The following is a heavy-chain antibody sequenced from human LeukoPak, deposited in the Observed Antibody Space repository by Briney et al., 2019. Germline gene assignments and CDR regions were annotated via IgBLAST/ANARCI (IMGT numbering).Heavy chain of an antibody. D-gene: IGHD3-10*02. CDR2: ISSSGSTI. Sequence: GGSLRLSCAVSGFIFSSYEMSWVRQAPGKGLEWVSYISSSGSTIYYADSVKGRFTISRDNAKNSLYLQMNSLRAEDTAVYYCAELGITMIGGVWGKGTTVTISS. CDR3: AELGITMIGGV. V-gene: IGHV3-48*03. J-gene: IGHJ6*04. CDR1: GFIFSSYE.